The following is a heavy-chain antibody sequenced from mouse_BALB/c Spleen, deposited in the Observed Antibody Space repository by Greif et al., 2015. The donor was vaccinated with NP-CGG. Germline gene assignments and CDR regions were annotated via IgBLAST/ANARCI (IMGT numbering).Heavy chain of an antibody. Sequence: EVKLEESGGGLVQPGGSRKLSCAASGFTFSDYGMAWVRQAPGKGPEWVAFISNLAYSIYYADTVTGRFTISRENAKNTLYLEMSSLRSEDTAMYYCARVDYDGGYYAMDYWGQGTSVTVSS. CDR3: ARVDYDGGYYAMDY. CDR1: GFTFSDYG. D-gene: IGHD2-4*01. J-gene: IGHJ4*01. V-gene: IGHV5-15*02. CDR2: ISNLAYSI.